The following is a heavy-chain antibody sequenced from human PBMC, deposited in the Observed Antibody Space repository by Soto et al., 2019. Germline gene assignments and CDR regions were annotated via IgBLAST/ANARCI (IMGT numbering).Heavy chain of an antibody. D-gene: IGHD6-6*01. Sequence: SETLSLTCAVYGGSFSGYYWSWIRQPPGKGLEWIGEINHSGSTNYNPFLKSRVTISVDTSKNQFSLKLSSVTAADTAVYYCASIAARRRSGGFDYWGQGTLVTVSS. CDR2: INHSGST. J-gene: IGHJ4*02. CDR3: ASIAARRRSGGFDY. V-gene: IGHV4-34*01. CDR1: GGSFSGYY.